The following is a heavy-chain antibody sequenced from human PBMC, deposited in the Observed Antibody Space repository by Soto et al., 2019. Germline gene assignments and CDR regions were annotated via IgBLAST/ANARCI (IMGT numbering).Heavy chain of an antibody. CDR1: GGSFSGYY. Sequence: SETLSLTCAVDGGSFSGYYWSWIRQPPGKGLEWIGEINHSGSTNYNPSLKSRVTISVDTSKNQFSLKLSSVTAADTAVYYCARGLSSSGYDFQHWGQGTLVTVSS. D-gene: IGHD6-19*01. CDR2: INHSGST. V-gene: IGHV4-34*01. CDR3: ARGLSSSGYDFQH. J-gene: IGHJ1*01.